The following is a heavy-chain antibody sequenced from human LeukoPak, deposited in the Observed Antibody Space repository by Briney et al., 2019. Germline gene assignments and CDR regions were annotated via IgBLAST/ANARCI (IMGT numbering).Heavy chain of an antibody. D-gene: IGHD6-6*01. J-gene: IGHJ5*02. CDR2: IYYSGST. CDR3: ARGSMSGRPDNWFDP. V-gene: IGHV4-59*01. Sequence: SETLSLTCTVSGDSISSYYWSWIRQPPERGLEWIGYIYYSGSTNYNPSLKRRVTISVDTSKDQLSLKLSSVTAADTAVYYCARGSMSGRPDNWFDPWGQGILVTVSS. CDR1: GDSISSYY.